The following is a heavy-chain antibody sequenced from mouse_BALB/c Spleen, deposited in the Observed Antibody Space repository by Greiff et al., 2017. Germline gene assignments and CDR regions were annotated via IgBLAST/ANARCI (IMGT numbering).Heavy chain of an antibody. CDR3: ARRSFAY. J-gene: IGHJ3*01. CDR1: GYSFTDYN. CDR2: IHPYHGGT. V-gene: IGHV1S135*01. Sequence: VQLQQSGPELVLPGASVKVSCKASGYSFTDYNMYWVKQSHGKSLEWIGYIHPYHGGTSYNQKFKGKATLTVDKSSSTAFMHLNSLTSEDSAVYYCARRSFAYWGQGSLVTGAA.